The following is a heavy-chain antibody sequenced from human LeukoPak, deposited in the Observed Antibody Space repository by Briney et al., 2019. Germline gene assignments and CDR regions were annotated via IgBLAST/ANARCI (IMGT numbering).Heavy chain of an antibody. CDR1: VYTFAGYY. D-gene: IGHD3-10*01. J-gene: IGHJ4*02. Sequence: ASVKVSRKSSVYTFAGYYTHWVRQAPGQGLGWMGWINPNSGGTNYAQKFQGRVTMTRDRSISTAYMELSRLGAVDTAVYYWARVCRYYYASDYWGQGTLVTVSS. CDR2: INPNSGGT. V-gene: IGHV1-2*02. CDR3: ARVCRYYYASDY.